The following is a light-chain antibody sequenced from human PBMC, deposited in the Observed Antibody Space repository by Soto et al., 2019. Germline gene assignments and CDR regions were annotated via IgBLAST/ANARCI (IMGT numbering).Light chain of an antibody. V-gene: IGLV2-11*01. CDR3: CSYAGAFPLGA. J-gene: IGLJ3*02. CDR1: SSDVGGYNY. Sequence: QSVLTQPHSVSGSPGQSVTISCTGTSSDVGGYNYVSWYQQYPGKAPKLMIYDVIKRPSGVPDRFSGSKSGNTSSLTISGLQAEDEGDYYCCSYAGAFPLGAFGGGTKVTVL. CDR2: DVI.